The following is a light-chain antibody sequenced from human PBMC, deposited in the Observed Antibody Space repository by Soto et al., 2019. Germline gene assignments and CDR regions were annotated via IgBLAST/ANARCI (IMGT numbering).Light chain of an antibody. CDR1: SSDVGRYNH. J-gene: IGLJ2*01. CDR3: CSYTRSSTLL. V-gene: IGLV2-14*01. Sequence: QSALTQPASVSGSPGQSITISCTGTSSDVGRYNHVSWYQQHPGRAPRLIVYEVINRPAGVSNRFSGSKSGNTASLTISGLHAADEADYYCCSYTRSSTLLFGGGTKLTVL. CDR2: EVI.